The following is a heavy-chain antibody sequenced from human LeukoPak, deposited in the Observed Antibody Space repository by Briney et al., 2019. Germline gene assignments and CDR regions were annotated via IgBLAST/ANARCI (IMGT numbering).Heavy chain of an antibody. D-gene: IGHD3-10*01. CDR2: TYYRSKWYS. CDR1: GDSVSTASNA. V-gene: IGHV6-1*01. Sequence: SQTLSLTCAISGDSVSTASNAWYWIRQSPSRGLEWLGRTYYRSKWYSDYAVSVKSRITFNPDTSKNQFSLQLNSVTPEDTAVYYCARGFYYTGMDVWGQGTTVTVSS. J-gene: IGHJ6*02. CDR3: ARGFYYTGMDV.